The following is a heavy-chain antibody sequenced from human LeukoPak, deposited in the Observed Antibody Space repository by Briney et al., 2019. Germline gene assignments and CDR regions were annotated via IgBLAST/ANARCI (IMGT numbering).Heavy chain of an antibody. J-gene: IGHJ4*02. V-gene: IGHV4-59*08. CDR3: ARRGGGSFDFDY. CDR1: GGSITTYY. CDR2: IYYSGST. Sequence: SETLSLTCTVSGGSITTYYWSWIRQPPGKGLEWIGYIYYSGSTNYNPSLKSRVTISVDTSKNQFSLKLSSVTAADTAVYYCARRGGGSFDFDYWGQGTLVTVSS. D-gene: IGHD1-26*01.